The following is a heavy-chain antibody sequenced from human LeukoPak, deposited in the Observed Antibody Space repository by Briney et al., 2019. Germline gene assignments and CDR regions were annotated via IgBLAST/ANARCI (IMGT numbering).Heavy chain of an antibody. CDR1: GFNFNSYT. V-gene: IGHV3-30*04. D-gene: IGHD3-9*01. Sequence: GRSPRLSCAASGFNFNSYTMHWVRQAPGKGLEWVAVISYDGSNKFYADSVKGRFTISRDNAKNSLYLQMNSLRAEDTAVYYCARDVRRYYDILTGLNPTGFDFWGQGTLVTVSS. J-gene: IGHJ4*02. CDR2: ISYDGSNK. CDR3: ARDVRRYYDILTGLNPTGFDF.